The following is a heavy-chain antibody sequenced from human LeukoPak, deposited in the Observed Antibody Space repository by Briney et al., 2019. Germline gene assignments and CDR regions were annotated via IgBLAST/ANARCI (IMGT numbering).Heavy chain of an antibody. CDR1: GFTFSGYA. CDR2: IIGSGGSA. V-gene: IGHV3-23*01. CDR3: AKDYVEFDS. D-gene: IGHD3-16*01. J-gene: IGHJ4*02. Sequence: GGSLRLSCAAPGFTFSGYAMTWVRQAPGKGLEWVAAIIGSGGSAFYADSVKGRFTISRDNSRNTLFLQIDSLRVEDTAVYYCAKDYVEFDSWGQGTLVTVSS.